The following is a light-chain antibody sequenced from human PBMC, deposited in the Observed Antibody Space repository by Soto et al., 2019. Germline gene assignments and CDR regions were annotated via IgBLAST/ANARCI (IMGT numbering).Light chain of an antibody. CDR1: SSDVGGYNY. CDR2: EVS. J-gene: IGLJ3*02. V-gene: IGLV2-14*01. CDR3: TSYTSSSTWV. Sequence: ALTQPASVSGSPGQSITISCTGTSSDVGGYNYVSWYQQHPGKAPKLMIYEVSNRPSGVSNRFSGSKSGNTASLAISGLQAEEEADYYCTSYTSSSTWVFGGGTKVTVL.